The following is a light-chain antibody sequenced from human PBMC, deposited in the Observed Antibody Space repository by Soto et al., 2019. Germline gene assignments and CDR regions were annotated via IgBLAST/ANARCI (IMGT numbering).Light chain of an antibody. J-gene: IGKJ1*01. Sequence: EVVLTQSPATLSLSPGERATLSCRASQNVRTFLVWYQQKPGQAPRLLIYGASNRATGIPARFSGSGSGTDFTLTISSLEPEDFAVYYCQQHSHWPPWTFGQGTRVKIQ. CDR3: QQHSHWPPWT. V-gene: IGKV3-11*01. CDR1: QNVRTF. CDR2: GAS.